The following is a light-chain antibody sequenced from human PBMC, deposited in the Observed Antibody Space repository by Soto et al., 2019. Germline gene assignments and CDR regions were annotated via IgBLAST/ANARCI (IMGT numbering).Light chain of an antibody. Sequence: EIVLTQSPATLSLSPGETATLSCRASQSVSSYLAWYQQKPGQAPRLLIYDASNRATGIPARFSRSGSGTDFALTISSLEPEDFAVYYCHQRGSWPRGTFGQGTKVEIK. V-gene: IGKV3-11*01. CDR3: HQRGSWPRGT. CDR2: DAS. J-gene: IGKJ1*01. CDR1: QSVSSY.